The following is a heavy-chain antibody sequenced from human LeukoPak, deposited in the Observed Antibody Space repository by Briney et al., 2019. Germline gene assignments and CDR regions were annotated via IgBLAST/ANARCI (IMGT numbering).Heavy chain of an antibody. J-gene: IGHJ4*02. CDR1: GYTFTSYG. CDR2: ISAYNGNT. V-gene: IGHV1-18*01. D-gene: IGHD2-2*01. Sequence: ASVKVSCKASGYTFTSYGISWVRQARGQGLEWMGWISAYNGNTNYAQKLQGRVTMTTDTSTSTAYMELSSLRSEDTAVYYCARPYCSSTSCPVDWGQGTVVTVSS. CDR3: ARPYCSSTSCPVD.